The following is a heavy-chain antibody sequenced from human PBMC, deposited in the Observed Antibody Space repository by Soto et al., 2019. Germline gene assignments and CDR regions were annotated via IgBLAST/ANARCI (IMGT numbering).Heavy chain of an antibody. CDR2: VSASGSIT. CDR1: GFRFSNYD. J-gene: IGHJ4*02. D-gene: IGHD2-15*01. Sequence: GGSLRLSCEASGFRFSNYDMSWVRQAPGKGLEWVSGVSASGSITSYADSAKGRFTISRDNAKNSMFLEMNSLRAEDTAVYFCAKGDCSGGRCYRGFDYWGQGTLVTVSS. V-gene: IGHV3-23*01. CDR3: AKGDCSGGRCYRGFDY.